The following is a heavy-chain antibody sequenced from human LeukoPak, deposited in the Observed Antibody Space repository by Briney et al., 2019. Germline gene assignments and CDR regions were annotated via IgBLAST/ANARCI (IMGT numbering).Heavy chain of an antibody. Sequence: PGGSLRLSCAASGFTVSSNFMSWVRQTPGKGLEWVSVIYSGGSTYYADSVKGRFTISRDNSKNTLYLQVNSLRAEDTAVYYCARTRTFGGTSDAFDIWGQGTMVTVSS. CDR3: ARTRTFGGTSDAFDI. J-gene: IGHJ3*02. D-gene: IGHD3-16*01. CDR2: IYSGGST. V-gene: IGHV3-66*01. CDR1: GFTVSSNF.